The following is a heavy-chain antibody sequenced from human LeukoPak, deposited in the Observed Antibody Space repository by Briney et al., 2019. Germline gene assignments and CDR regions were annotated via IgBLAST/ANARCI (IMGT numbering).Heavy chain of an antibody. CDR3: ARASVEMATTYYFDF. D-gene: IGHD5-24*01. J-gene: IGHJ4*02. CDR2: IYHSGST. CDR1: GYSISSNYY. Sequence: PSETLSLTCTVSGYSISSNYYWGWIRQPPGKGLECIGSIYHSGSTYYNPSLKSRVTILVDTSKNQFSLRLSSVTAADTAVYYCARASVEMATTYYFDFWGQGTLVTVSS. V-gene: IGHV4-38-2*02.